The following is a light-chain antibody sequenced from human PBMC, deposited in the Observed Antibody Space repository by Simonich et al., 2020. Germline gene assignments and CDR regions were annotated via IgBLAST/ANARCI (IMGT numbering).Light chain of an antibody. CDR3: SSYAGSNKV. CDR1: SSDVCGYNY. J-gene: IGLJ2*01. CDR2: EVS. V-gene: IGLV2-8*01. Sequence: QSALTQPASVSGSPGQSITISCTGTSSDVCGYNYVSWYQQHPGKAPKLMIYEVSKRPSGVPTSFSGSKSGNTASLTVSGLQAEDEADYYCSSYAGSNKVFGGGTKLTVL.